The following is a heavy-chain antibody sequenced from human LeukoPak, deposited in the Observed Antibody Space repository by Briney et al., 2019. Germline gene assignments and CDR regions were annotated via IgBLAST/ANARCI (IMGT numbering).Heavy chain of an antibody. Sequence: GASVKVSCKASGGTFSSYAISWVRQAPGQGLEWMGWINPNSGNTGYAQKFQGRVTITRDTSISTAYMELSSLRSEDTAVYYCARGYSSSSGLVAFDIWGQGTMVTVSS. D-gene: IGHD6-6*01. J-gene: IGHJ3*02. CDR3: ARGYSSSSGLVAFDI. V-gene: IGHV1-8*03. CDR1: GGTFSSYA. CDR2: INPNSGNT.